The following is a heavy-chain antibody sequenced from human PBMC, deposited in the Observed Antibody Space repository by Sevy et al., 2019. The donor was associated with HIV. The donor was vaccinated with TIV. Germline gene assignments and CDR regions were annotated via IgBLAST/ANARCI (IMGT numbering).Heavy chain of an antibody. D-gene: IGHD2-8*01. V-gene: IGHV1-2*02. CDR1: GSTFSGHH. CDR3: ARHTNFYFDY. J-gene: IGHJ4*02. Sequence: ASVKVSCKVSGSTFSGHHMHWVRQAPGQGLEWMGWINPKSGGTNHAQKFQGRVTVTRDTSITTVYMELNRLRSDDTAVYYCARHTNFYFDYWGQGTLVTVSS. CDR2: INPKSGGT.